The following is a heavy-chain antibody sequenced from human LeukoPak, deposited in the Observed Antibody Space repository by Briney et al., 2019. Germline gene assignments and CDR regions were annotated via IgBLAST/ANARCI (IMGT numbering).Heavy chain of an antibody. CDR3: ARDFLLQSEGLFDY. CDR2: INHSGST. D-gene: IGHD4-11*01. CDR1: GGSFSGYY. J-gene: IGHJ4*02. V-gene: IGHV4-34*01. Sequence: SETLSLTCAVYGGSFSGYYWSWIRQPPGKGLEWIGEINHSGSTNYNPSLKSRVTISVDTSKNQFSLKLSSVTAADTAVYYCARDFLLQSEGLFDYWGQGTLVTVSS.